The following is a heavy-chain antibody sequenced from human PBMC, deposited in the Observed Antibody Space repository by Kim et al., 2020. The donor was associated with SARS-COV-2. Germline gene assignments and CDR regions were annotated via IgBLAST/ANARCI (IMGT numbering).Heavy chain of an antibody. J-gene: IGHJ3*02. D-gene: IGHD2-21*01. Sequence: TTYADSVKGRFTLARDNAQNPLYLAMSSLRGEDTAIYYCARGGIPGAFDIWGQGTVVTVSS. V-gene: IGHV3-74*01. CDR3: ARGGIPGAFDI. CDR2: T.